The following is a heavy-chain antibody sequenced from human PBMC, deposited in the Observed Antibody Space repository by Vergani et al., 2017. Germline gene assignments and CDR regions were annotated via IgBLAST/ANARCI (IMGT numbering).Heavy chain of an antibody. D-gene: IGHD3-9*01. J-gene: IGHJ4*02. CDR3: VRGRNDWSWFFNS. V-gene: IGHV4-59*01. CDR2: FHYSGSA. CDR1: GGSISDYY. Sequence: QVQLQQWGAGLLKPSETLSLTCTVSGGSISDYYWNWIRQSPGKGLEWIGYFHYSGSAKYNPSLESRLTMSVDTSQNQFSLQLRSVTAADTAVYYCVRGRNDWSWFFNSWGQGTLVTVSS.